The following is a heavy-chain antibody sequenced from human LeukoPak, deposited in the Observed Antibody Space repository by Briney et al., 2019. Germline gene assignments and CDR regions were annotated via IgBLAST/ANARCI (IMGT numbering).Heavy chain of an antibody. CDR3: ARLNYDFWSGPLKGFDY. CDR2: INHSGST. D-gene: IGHD3-3*01. Sequence: SETLSLTCAVYGGSFSGYYWSWIRQPPGKGLEWIGEINHSGSTNYNPSLKSRVTISVDRSKNQFSLKLSSVTAADTAVYYCARLNYDFWSGPLKGFDYWGQGTLVTVSS. J-gene: IGHJ4*02. CDR1: GGSFSGYY. V-gene: IGHV4-34*01.